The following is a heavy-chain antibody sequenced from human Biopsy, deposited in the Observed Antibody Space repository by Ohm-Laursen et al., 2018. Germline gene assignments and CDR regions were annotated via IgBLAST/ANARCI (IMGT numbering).Heavy chain of an antibody. J-gene: IGHJ6*02. Sequence: SETLSLTCTVSGGSISSDYWSWIRQTPGKGLGWIGYIYYSGSTNYNPSLKSRVTISVDTSKNQFSLKLNSVTAADTAVYYCARATNSTGWPYYYFYGMDVWGQGTTGPVSS. D-gene: IGHD2/OR15-2a*01. CDR3: ARATNSTGWPYYYFYGMDV. CDR2: IYYSGST. CDR1: GGSISSDY. V-gene: IGHV4-59*01.